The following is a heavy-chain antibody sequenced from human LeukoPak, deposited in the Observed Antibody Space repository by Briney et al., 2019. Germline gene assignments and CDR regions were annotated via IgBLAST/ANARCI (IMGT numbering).Heavy chain of an antibody. CDR3: ARGSRVDYYDSSGYYRLGDFDY. CDR2: ISAYNGNT. J-gene: IGHJ4*02. V-gene: IGHV1-18*01. Sequence: ASVKVSCKASGYTFTSYGISWVRQAPGQGLEWMGWISAYNGNTNYAQKLQGRVTMTRDTSISTAYMELSRLRSDDTAVYYCARGSRVDYYDSSGYYRLGDFDYWGQGTLVTVSS. CDR1: GYTFTSYG. D-gene: IGHD3-22*01.